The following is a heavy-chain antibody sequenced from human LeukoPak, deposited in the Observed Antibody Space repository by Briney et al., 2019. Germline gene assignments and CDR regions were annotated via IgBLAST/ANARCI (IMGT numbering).Heavy chain of an antibody. CDR2: ISSSGSTI. J-gene: IGHJ4*02. D-gene: IGHD2-15*01. CDR3: ARAWCSGGSCYGLYFDY. Sequence: GGSLRLSCAASGFTFSSYEMNWVRQAPGKGLEWVSYISSSGSTIYYADSVKGRFTISRDNAKNSLYLQMNSLRAEDTAVYYCARAWCSGGSCYGLYFDYWGQGTLVTVSS. CDR1: GFTFSSYE. V-gene: IGHV3-48*03.